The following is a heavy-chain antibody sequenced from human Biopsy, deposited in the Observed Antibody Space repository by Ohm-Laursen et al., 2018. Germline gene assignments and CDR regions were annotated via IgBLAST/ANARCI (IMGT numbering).Heavy chain of an antibody. CDR3: ARDYDTSGYYYVS. CDR2: IFYRGST. V-gene: IGHV4-39*01. J-gene: IGHJ5*02. CDR1: GGSISNNNYY. Sequence: GTLSPTCTVSGGSISNNNYYWGWIRQPPGKGLEWFGSIFYRGSTHYKPSLKSRVNISVDTSKNQFSLKMNSVTAADTAVYYCARDYDTSGYYYVSWGQGTLVTVSS. D-gene: IGHD3-22*01.